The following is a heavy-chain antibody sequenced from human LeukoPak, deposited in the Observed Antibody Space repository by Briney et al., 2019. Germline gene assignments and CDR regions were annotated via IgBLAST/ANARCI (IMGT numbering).Heavy chain of an antibody. CDR2: INPSGGST. D-gene: IGHD2-15*01. V-gene: IGHV1-46*01. CDR1: GYTLTSYY. CDR3: ARDLSWPGCSGGSCYFNWFDP. Sequence: ASVKVSCKASGYTLTSYYMHWVRQAPGQGLEWMGIINPSGGSTSYAQKFQGRVTMTRDTSTSTVYMELSSLRSEDTAVYYCARDLSWPGCSGGSCYFNWFDPWGQGTLVTVSS. J-gene: IGHJ5*02.